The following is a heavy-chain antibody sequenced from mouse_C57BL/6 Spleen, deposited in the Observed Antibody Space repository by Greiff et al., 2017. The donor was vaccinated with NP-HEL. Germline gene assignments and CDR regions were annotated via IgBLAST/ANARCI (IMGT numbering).Heavy chain of an antibody. J-gene: IGHJ4*01. Sequence: VQLQQPGAELVKPGASVTMSCKASGYTFTSYWITWVKPRPGQGLEWIGDIYPGSGSTNYNEKFKSKATLTVDTSSSTAYMQLSSLTSEDSAVYYCASYYDYDGYAMDYWGQGTSVTVSS. CDR1: GYTFTSYW. D-gene: IGHD2-4*01. V-gene: IGHV1-55*01. CDR2: IYPGSGST. CDR3: ASYYDYDGYAMDY.